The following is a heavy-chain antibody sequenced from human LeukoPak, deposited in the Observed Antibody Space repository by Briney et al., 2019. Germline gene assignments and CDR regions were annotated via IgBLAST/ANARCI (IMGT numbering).Heavy chain of an antibody. CDR2: IYDSGST. CDR3: ARHYGP. V-gene: IGHV4-39*01. D-gene: IGHD3-10*01. Sequence: GSLRLSCAASGVTFSSYAMSWIRQPPGKGLEWIGSIYDSGSTYYNPSLKSRVTISVDTSKNQFSLKLNSVTAADTAVYYCARHYGPWGQGTLVTVSS. J-gene: IGHJ5*02. CDR1: GVTFSSYA.